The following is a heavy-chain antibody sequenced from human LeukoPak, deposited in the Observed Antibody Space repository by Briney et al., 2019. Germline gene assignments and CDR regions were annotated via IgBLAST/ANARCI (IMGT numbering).Heavy chain of an antibody. Sequence: GGSLRLSCAASEFTSDTYWMSWFRQAPGKGLEWVANIKEDGSEKLYADSVKGRFSVSRDNAKNSLYLQMNSLRADDTAVYYCAGDDGWTFRIWGQGTKVTVSS. CDR2: IKEDGSEK. J-gene: IGHJ3*02. D-gene: IGHD5-24*01. CDR3: AGDDGWTFRI. V-gene: IGHV3-7*01. CDR1: EFTSDTYW.